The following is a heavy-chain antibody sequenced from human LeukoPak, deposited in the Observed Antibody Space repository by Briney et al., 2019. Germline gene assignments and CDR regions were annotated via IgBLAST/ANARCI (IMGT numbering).Heavy chain of an antibody. Sequence: PGGSLRLSCAASGFTFSSYWMHWVRQAPGKGLVWVSRIKSDGSSTSYADSVKGRFTISRDNAKNTLFLQMNSLTAEDTAVYYCASGVTYSSGWKGYFDYWGQGTLATVSS. V-gene: IGHV3-74*01. D-gene: IGHD6-19*01. CDR1: GFTFSSYW. CDR2: IKSDGSST. J-gene: IGHJ4*02. CDR3: ASGVTYSSGWKGYFDY.